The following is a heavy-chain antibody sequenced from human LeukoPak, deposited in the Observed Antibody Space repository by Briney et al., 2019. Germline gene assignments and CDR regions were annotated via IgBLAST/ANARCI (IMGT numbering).Heavy chain of an antibody. CDR1: GFTFSSYW. J-gene: IGHJ4*02. CDR2: INPGGSSI. V-gene: IGHV3-74*01. Sequence: GGSLRLSCAASGFTFSSYWMHWVRQVPGKGLVWVARINPGGSSITYADSVKGRFTISRDNAKNTLYLQMDSLRAEDTGMYYCARSNQADDYWDQGTLVTVSS. CDR3: ARSNQADDY. D-gene: IGHD1-14*01.